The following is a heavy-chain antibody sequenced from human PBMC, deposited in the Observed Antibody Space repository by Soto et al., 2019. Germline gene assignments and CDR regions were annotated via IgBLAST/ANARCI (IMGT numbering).Heavy chain of an antibody. V-gene: IGHV4-39*01. J-gene: IGHJ6*02. D-gene: IGHD3-3*01. CDR3: ARHDSRAYDFWSGYHYGMDV. CDR1: GGSISYISYY. CDR2: IYYSGST. Sequence: SETLSLTCTVSGGSISYISYYWGWIRQPPGKGLEWIGSIYYSGSTYYNPSLKSRVTISVDTIKNQFSLKLSSVTAADTAVYYCARHDSRAYDFWSGYHYGMDVWGQGTTVTVSS.